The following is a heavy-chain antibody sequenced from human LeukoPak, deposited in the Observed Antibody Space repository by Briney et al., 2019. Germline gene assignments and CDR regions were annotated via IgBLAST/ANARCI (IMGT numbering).Heavy chain of an antibody. CDR1: GFNFDDYA. CDR2: ISWNSGNI. D-gene: IGHD4-17*01. J-gene: IGHJ4*02. V-gene: IGHV3-9*01. Sequence: CRPLRLSCAASGFNFDDYAMHWVRQAPGKGLEWVSGISWNSGNIAYADSVKGRFTISRDSAKTSLYLQINNLRAEDTALYYCAKAHDYGDYAGFDYWGQGTLVSVSS. CDR3: AKAHDYGDYAGFDY.